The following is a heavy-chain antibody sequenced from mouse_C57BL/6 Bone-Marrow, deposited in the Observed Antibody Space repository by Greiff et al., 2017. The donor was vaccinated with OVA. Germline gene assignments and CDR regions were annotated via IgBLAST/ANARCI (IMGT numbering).Heavy chain of an antibody. CDR2: IDPENGDT. CDR1: GFNIKDDY. V-gene: IGHV14-4*01. CDR3: TSYGNFDY. Sequence: DVKLQESGAELVRPGASVKLSCTASGFNIKDDYMHWVKQRPEQGLEWIGWIDPENGDTAYASKFQGKATITADTSSNTAYLQLSSLTSEDTAVYYCTSYGNFDYWGQGTTLTVSS. J-gene: IGHJ2*01. D-gene: IGHD2-1*01.